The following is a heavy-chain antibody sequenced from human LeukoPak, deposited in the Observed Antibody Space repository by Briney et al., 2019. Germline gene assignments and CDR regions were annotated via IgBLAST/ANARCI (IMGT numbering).Heavy chain of an antibody. CDR2: INAGNGNT. CDR3: ARGTVVQLERGGDYYYYYMDV. J-gene: IGHJ6*03. Sequence: ASVKVSCKASGYTFTSYAMHWVRQAPGQRLEWMGWINAGNGNTKYSQEFQGRVTITRDTSASTAYMELSSLRSEDTAVYYCARGTVVQLERGGDYYYYYMDVWGKGTTVTISS. V-gene: IGHV1-3*03. D-gene: IGHD1-1*01. CDR1: GYTFTSYA.